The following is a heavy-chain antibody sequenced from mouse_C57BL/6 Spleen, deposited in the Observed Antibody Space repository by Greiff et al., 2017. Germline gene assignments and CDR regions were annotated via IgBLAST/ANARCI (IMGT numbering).Heavy chain of an antibody. CDR1: GFNIKDDY. D-gene: IGHD2-12*01. CDR2: IVPENGDT. V-gene: IGHV14-4*01. CDR3: TTMLLSYYAMDY. J-gene: IGHJ4*01. Sequence: VQLQQSGAELVRPGASVKLSCTASGFNIKDDYMHWVKQRPEKGLEWIGWIVPENGDTEYASKLPGTATIKADTSSNTAYLQLSSLTSEDTAVYYCTTMLLSYYAMDYWGQGTSVTVSS.